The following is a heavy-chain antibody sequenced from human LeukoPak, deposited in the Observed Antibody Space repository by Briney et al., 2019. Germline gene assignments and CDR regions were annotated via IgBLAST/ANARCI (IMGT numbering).Heavy chain of an antibody. V-gene: IGHV3-30*03. CDR2: ISYDGSNK. Sequence: PGRSLRVSCAASGFAFSSYGMHWVRQAPGKRLEWVAVISYDGSNKYYADSVKGRFTISRDNSKNTLYLQMNSLRAEDTAVYYCAGGYYDILTGYSNLDYWGQGTLVTVSS. D-gene: IGHD3-9*01. CDR1: GFAFSSYG. CDR3: AGGYYDILTGYSNLDY. J-gene: IGHJ4*02.